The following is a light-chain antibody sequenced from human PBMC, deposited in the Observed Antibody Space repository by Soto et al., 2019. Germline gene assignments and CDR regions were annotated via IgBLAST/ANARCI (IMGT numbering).Light chain of an antibody. CDR2: AAS. CDR3: QQANSFPRT. CDR1: QDIRNT. V-gene: IGKV1-6*01. J-gene: IGKJ1*01. Sequence: AIQMTQSPSSLSASVGDRVAISCWASQDIRNTLAWYQQKPGEAPKLLIFAASNLQSGVPSRFSGSGSGTDFTLTISSLQPEDFATYYCQQANSFPRTFGQGTKVDIK.